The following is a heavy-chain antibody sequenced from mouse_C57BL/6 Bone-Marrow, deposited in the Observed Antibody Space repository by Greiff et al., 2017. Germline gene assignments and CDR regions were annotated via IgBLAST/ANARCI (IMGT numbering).Heavy chain of an antibody. V-gene: IGHV2-5*01. CDR1: GFSLTSYG. Sequence: VQLQESGPGLVQPSQSLSITCPVSGFSLTSYGVHWVRQSPGKGLEWLGVIWRGGSTDYNAAFMSRLSITKDNSKSQVFFEMNSLQADDTAIYYCAKNAGTGYFDYWGQGTTLTVSS. CDR2: IWRGGST. CDR3: AKNAGTGYFDY. D-gene: IGHD4-1*01. J-gene: IGHJ2*01.